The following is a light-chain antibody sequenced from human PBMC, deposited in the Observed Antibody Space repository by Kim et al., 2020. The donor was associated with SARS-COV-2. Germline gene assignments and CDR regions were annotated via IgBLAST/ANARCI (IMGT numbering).Light chain of an antibody. CDR3: QQYYSDYPT. V-gene: IGKV4-1*01. CDR1: QSVLYSINNLNY. Sequence: ATINCKSSQSVLYSINNLNYLAWYQQKPGQPPQLLIYWASTRQSGVPDRFSGSGSGTDFTLTISSLQAEDVAVYYCQQYYSDYPTFGGGTKVDIK. J-gene: IGKJ4*01. CDR2: WAS.